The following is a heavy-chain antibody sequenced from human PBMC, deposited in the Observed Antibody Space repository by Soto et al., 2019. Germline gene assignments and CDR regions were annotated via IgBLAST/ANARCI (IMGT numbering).Heavy chain of an antibody. V-gene: IGHV4-59*12. D-gene: IGHD4-17*01. Sequence: SETLSLTCTVSGGSMSSYYWSWIRQPPGKGLEWIGYIYYSGSTNYNPSLKSRVTISVDTSKNQFSLKLSSVTAADTAVYYCARGMTTVTTFDYWGQGTLVTVSS. CDR3: ARGMTTVTTFDY. CDR2: IYYSGST. CDR1: GGSMSSYY. J-gene: IGHJ4*02.